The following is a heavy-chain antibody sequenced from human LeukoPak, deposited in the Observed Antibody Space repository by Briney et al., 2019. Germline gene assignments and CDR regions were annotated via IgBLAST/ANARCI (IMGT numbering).Heavy chain of an antibody. Sequence: GGSLRLSCAASGFTFSSYAMSWVRQAPGKGLEWGSAISGSGGSTYYADSVKGRFTISRDNSKNTLYLQMNSLRAEDTAVYYCAKDMAHYYDSSGYYDYWGQGTLVTVSS. CDR1: GFTFSSYA. J-gene: IGHJ4*02. CDR3: AKDMAHYYDSSGYYDY. V-gene: IGHV3-23*01. D-gene: IGHD3-22*01. CDR2: ISGSGGST.